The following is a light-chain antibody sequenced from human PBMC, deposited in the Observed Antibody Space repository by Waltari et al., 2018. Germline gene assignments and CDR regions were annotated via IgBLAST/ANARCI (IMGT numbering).Light chain of an antibody. CDR3: QQYDASPLT. V-gene: IGKV4-1*01. CDR2: WAS. CDR1: QSVLYSANNKNY. Sequence: DIVMTQSPDSLAVSLGERATTNCKSSQSVLYSANNKNYLAWYQQKSGQPPKLLIYWASTRASRVPDRFSGSGSGTDFTLTISNLQPEDVAVYYCQQYDASPLTFGGGTKVEI. J-gene: IGKJ4*01.